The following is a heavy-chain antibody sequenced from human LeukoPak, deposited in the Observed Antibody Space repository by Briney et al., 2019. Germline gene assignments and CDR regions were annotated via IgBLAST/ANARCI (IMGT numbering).Heavy chain of an antibody. CDR2: ISGSGGST. Sequence: GGSLRLSCAASGFTFDEYTMHWVRQAPGKGLEWVSAISGSGGSTYYADSVKGRFTISRDNSKNTLYLQMNSLRAEDTAVYYCAKEGTVLLWFGELFQKPYYFDYWGQGTLVTVSS. CDR3: AKEGTVLLWFGELFQKPYYFDY. CDR1: GFTFDEYT. V-gene: IGHV3-23*01. J-gene: IGHJ4*02. D-gene: IGHD3-10*01.